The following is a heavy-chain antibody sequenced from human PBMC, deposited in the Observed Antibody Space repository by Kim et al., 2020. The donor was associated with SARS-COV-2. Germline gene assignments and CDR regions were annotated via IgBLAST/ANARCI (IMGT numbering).Heavy chain of an antibody. CDR1: GGSISSSSYY. CDR2: IYYSGSI. V-gene: IGHV4-39*07. CDR3: ARAEVVTAPNDAFDI. D-gene: IGHD2-21*02. J-gene: IGHJ3*02. Sequence: SETLSLTCTVSGGSISSSSYYWGWIRQPPGKGLEWIGSIYYSGSIYYNPSLKSRVTISVDKSKNQLSLKLSYVTAADTAVYYCARAEVVTAPNDAFDIWGQGTMVTVSS.